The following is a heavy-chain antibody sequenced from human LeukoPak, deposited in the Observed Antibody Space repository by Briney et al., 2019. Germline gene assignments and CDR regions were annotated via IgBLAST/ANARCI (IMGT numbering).Heavy chain of an antibody. D-gene: IGHD3-22*01. V-gene: IGHV3-48*04. CDR2: IRSSDSTT. CDR1: GFSFSRYG. J-gene: IGHJ4*02. CDR3: AKRADSSAHSFDY. Sequence: GGSLRLSCAASGFSFSRYGMKWVRQAPGKGLEWLSYIRSSDSTTYYADSVKGRFTISRDNAKNSLYLQMDSPRVEDTAVYYCAKRADSSAHSFDYWGQGTLVTVSS.